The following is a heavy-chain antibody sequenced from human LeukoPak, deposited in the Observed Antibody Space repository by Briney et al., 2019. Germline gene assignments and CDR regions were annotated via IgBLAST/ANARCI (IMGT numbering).Heavy chain of an antibody. D-gene: IGHD2-8*01. J-gene: IGHJ4*02. CDR1: GFSLSTSGVG. V-gene: IGHV2-5*01. Sequence: SGPTLVKPTQTLTLTCTFSGFSLSTSGVGVGWIRQPPGKALEWLALIYWNDDKRYTPSLKSRLTIPSDTSKNQVVLTMTNMDPVDTATYFCAHRRRSMLPDYWGQGTLVTVSS. CDR2: IYWNDDK. CDR3: AHRRRSMLPDY.